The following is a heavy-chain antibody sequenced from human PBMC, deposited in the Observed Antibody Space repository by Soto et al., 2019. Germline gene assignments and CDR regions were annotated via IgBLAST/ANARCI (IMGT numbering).Heavy chain of an antibody. V-gene: IGHV3-64D*08. Sequence: GGSLRLSCTASGFTFTSFAMHWVRQAPGRGPQYVSAVSKNGDSTYYADSVKGRFSISRDNSKNTVYLQMSSLRPEDTAVYYCVKVVVDTDDDFYNIADFWGQGTTVPVSS. CDR2: VSKNGDST. D-gene: IGHD3-9*01. CDR1: GFTFTSFA. J-gene: IGHJ6*02. CDR3: VKVVVDTDDDFYNIADF.